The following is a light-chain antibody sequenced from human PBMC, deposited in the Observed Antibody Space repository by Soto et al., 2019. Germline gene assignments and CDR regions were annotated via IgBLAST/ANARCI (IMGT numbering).Light chain of an antibody. CDR2: DVS. J-gene: IGLJ2*01. CDR1: SSDVGGYNY. Sequence: QSVLTQPRSVSGSPGQSVTISCTGTSSDVGGYNYVSWYQHHPGKAPKLIIYDVSKRPSGVPDRFSGSKSGNTASLTISGLQAEDEADYYCCSYAGSYVVFGGGTQLTVL. CDR3: CSYAGSYVV. V-gene: IGLV2-11*01.